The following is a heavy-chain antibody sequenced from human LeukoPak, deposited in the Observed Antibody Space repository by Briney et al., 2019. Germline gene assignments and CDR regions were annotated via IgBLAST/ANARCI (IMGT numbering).Heavy chain of an antibody. CDR3: ARDAAGLY. CDR2: ISGSGGST. V-gene: IGHV3-23*01. CDR1: GSTFSSYA. J-gene: IGHJ4*02. Sequence: GGSLRLSCAASGSTFSSYAMSWVRQAPGKGVEWVSAISGSGGSTYYADSVKGRFTISRDDAKNSLYLQMNSLRAEDTAVYYCARDAAGLYWGQGTLVTVSS.